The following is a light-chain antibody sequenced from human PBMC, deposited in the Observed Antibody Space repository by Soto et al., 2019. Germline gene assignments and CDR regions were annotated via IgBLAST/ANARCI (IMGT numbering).Light chain of an antibody. CDR3: QQYGGSPPKYT. CDR2: DAS. CDR1: QSVSSTS. Sequence: EIVLTQSPGTLSLSPGERAALSCRASQSVSSTSLAWYQQKPGQAPRLLIYDASSRATDIPDRFSGSGSGTDSTLTISRLELEDFAVYYCQQYGGSPPKYTFGQGTKLEIK. J-gene: IGKJ2*01. V-gene: IGKV3-20*01.